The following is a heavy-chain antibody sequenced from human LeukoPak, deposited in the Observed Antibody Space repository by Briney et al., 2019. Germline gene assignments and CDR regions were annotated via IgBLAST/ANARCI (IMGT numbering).Heavy chain of an antibody. D-gene: IGHD4-17*01. J-gene: IGHJ2*01. CDR3: ARQTTVRPSSWHFDL. Sequence: SETLSLTCTVSGGSIISSSYYWGWIRQPPGKGLEWIGSIYYSDAAYYNPSLKGRVAISIDTSKNQFSLKVSSVTAADTAVYYCARQTTVRPSSWHFDLWGPGILVTVSS. CDR1: GGSIISSSYY. CDR2: IYYSDAA. V-gene: IGHV4-39*01.